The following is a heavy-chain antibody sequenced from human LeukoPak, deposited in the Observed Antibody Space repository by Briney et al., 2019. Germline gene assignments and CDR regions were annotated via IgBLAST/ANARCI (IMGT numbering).Heavy chain of an antibody. J-gene: IGHJ6*02. CDR2: ISWNSGSI. D-gene: IGHD1-26*01. CDR1: GFTFDDYA. CDR3: AKHLTATNTYIFFGLDV. Sequence: GGSLRLFCAASGFTFDDYAMHWVRQAPGKGLEWVSGISWNSGSIGYADSVKGRFTIFRDNAKNSLYLQLSSLRPEDTALYYCAKHLTATNTYIFFGLDVWGQGTSVTVSS. V-gene: IGHV3-9*01.